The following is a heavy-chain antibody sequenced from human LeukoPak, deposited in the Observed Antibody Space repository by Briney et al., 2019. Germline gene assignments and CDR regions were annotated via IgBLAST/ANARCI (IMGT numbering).Heavy chain of an antibody. Sequence: GASVKGSCKASGYTFTNYYMHWVRHAPGLGFEWMGWINPKSGGTSYPQKFQGRLTMTRDTSISTAYMELSRLRSGDTAVYYCARDEESYCGRDAFDIWGQGTMVTVSS. V-gene: IGHV1-2*02. CDR1: GYTFTNYY. J-gene: IGHJ3*02. CDR2: INPKSGGT. D-gene: IGHD1-26*01. CDR3: ARDEESYCGRDAFDI.